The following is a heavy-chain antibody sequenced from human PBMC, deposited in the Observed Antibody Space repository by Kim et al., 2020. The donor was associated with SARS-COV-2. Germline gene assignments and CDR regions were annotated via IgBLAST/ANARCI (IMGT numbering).Heavy chain of an antibody. CDR1: GYTFTSYG. D-gene: IGHD3-22*01. CDR2: ISAYNGNT. CDR3: ATSYYYDSSGYYQSPTDY. Sequence: ASVKVSCKASGYTFTSYGISWVRRAPGQGLEWMGWISAYNGNTNYAQKLQGRVTMTTDTSTSTAYMELRSLRSDDTAVYYCATSYYYDSSGYYQSPTDYWGQGTLVTVSS. J-gene: IGHJ4*02. V-gene: IGHV1-18*01.